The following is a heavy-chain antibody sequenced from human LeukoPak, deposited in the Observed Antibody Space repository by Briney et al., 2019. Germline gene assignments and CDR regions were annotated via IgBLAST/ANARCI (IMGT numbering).Heavy chain of an antibody. J-gene: IGHJ4*02. CDR2: INHSGST. Sequence: ASETLSLTCAVYGGSFSGYYWSWIRQPPGKGLEWIGEINHSGSTNYNPSLKSRVTISVDTSKNQFSLKLSSVTAADTAVYYCARGRPKAAHRGKSNFDYWGQGTLVTVSS. D-gene: IGHD2-15*01. CDR1: GGSFSGYY. CDR3: ARGRPKAAHRGKSNFDY. V-gene: IGHV4-34*01.